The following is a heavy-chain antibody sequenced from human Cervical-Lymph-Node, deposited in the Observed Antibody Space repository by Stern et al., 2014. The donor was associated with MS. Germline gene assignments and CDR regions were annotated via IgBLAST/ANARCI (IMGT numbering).Heavy chain of an antibody. CDR2: IIPILYTP. V-gene: IGHV1-69*06. J-gene: IGHJ3*01. CDR3: VLPSTVTTAAFDV. D-gene: IGHD4-11*01. CDR1: GGTFSTFS. Sequence: QVQLVQSGAEVKKPGSSGKVSCKASGGTFSTFSINWVRQFPGQSLEWTGGIIPILYTPNFAQKFQGRVTITADSSTSTVYMALNSLRFDDTAVYYCVLPSTVTTAAFDVWGRGTMVTVSS.